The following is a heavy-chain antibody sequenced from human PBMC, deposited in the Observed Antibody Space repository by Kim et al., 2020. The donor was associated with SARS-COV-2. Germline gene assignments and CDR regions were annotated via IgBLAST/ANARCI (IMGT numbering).Heavy chain of an antibody. J-gene: IGHJ4*02. D-gene: IGHD6-13*01. Sequence: AQKFQGRVTITADESTCTAYMELSSLRSEDTAVYYCARDISSSSYYYFDYWGQGTLVTVSS. CDR3: ARDISSSSYYYFDY. V-gene: IGHV1-69*01.